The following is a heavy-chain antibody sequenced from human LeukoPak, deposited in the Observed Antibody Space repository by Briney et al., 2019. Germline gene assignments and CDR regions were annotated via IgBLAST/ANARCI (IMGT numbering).Heavy chain of an antibody. CDR1: GFTFSSYG. V-gene: IGHV3-30*02. Sequence: GGSLRLSCAASGFTFSSYGMHWVRQAPGKGLEWVAFIRYDGSNKYYADSVKGRFTISRDNSKNTLYLQMNSLRAEDTAVYYCARGIGVNYYYGMDVWGQGTTVTVSS. CDR3: ARGIGVNYYYGMDV. J-gene: IGHJ6*02. CDR2: IRYDGSNK. D-gene: IGHD3-10*01.